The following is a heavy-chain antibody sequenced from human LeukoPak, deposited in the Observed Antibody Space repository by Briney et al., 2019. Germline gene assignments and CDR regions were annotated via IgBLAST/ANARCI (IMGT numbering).Heavy chain of an antibody. CDR3: ARDVVAAPGTWDY. D-gene: IGHD6-13*01. J-gene: IGHJ4*02. CDR1: GGSISSYY. CDR2: IYYSGST. Sequence: SETLSLTCTVSGGSISSYYWSWIRQPPGKGLEWIGYIYYSGSTNYNPSLKSRVTISVDTSKNQFSLKLTSVTAADTAVYYCARDVVAAPGTWDYWGQGTLVTVSS. V-gene: IGHV4-59*01.